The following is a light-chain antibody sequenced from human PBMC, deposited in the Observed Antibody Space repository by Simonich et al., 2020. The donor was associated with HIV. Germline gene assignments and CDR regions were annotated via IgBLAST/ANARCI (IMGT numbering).Light chain of an antibody. CDR1: QSVRNNY. CDR2: GAS. CDR3: QQYGSSPLT. Sequence: EIVLTQSPGTLSLSPGDRATLSCRASQSVRNNYLTWYQQKPGQPPRLLIYGASSRASGIPDRFSGSGSGTDFILTISRLEPEDFAVYYCQQYGSSPLTFGGGTKVEIK. J-gene: IGKJ4*01. V-gene: IGKV3-20*01.